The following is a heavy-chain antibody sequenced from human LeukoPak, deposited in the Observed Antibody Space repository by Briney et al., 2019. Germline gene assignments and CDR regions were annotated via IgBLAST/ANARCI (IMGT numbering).Heavy chain of an antibody. V-gene: IGHV5-51*01. CDR2: IYPADSDT. CDR3: ARHPTDFWTGYYLFDY. Sequence: GASLKISSKGSGHRFTSYWIAWVRQMPGKGLEWMGFIYPADSDTRYSPSFQGQVTISADKSITTAYLQWSSLKASDTAMYYCARHPTDFWTGYYLFDYWGQGTLVTVSS. CDR1: GHRFTSYW. D-gene: IGHD3/OR15-3a*01. J-gene: IGHJ4*02.